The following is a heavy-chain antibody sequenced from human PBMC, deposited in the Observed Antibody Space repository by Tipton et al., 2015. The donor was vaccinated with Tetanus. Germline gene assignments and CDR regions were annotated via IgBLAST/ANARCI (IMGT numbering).Heavy chain of an antibody. V-gene: IGHV3-33*01. Sequence: SLRLSCAASGFIFSSYGIHWVRQAPGKGLEWVADSWYDSTDTYYADSVKGRFTISRDNSKNTLYLQMNSLRAEDTAVYYCEREADCSGGRCFSGGFDNRGQGPQVTVSS. CDR3: EREADCSGGRCFSGGFDN. CDR2: SWYDSTDT. D-gene: IGHD2-15*01. J-gene: IGHJ4*02. CDR1: GFIFSSYG.